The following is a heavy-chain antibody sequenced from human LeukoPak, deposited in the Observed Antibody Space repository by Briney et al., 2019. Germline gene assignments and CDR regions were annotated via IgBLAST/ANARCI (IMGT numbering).Heavy chain of an antibody. D-gene: IGHD1-26*01. CDR2: ISSSGSTI. V-gene: IGHV3-48*04. Sequence: GGSLRLSCAASGFTFSSYSMNWVRQAPGKGLEWVSYISSSGSTIYYADSVKGRFTISRDNAKNSLYLQMNSLRAEDTAVYYCARYSGSYSDFDYWGQGTLVTVSS. J-gene: IGHJ4*02. CDR3: ARYSGSYSDFDY. CDR1: GFTFSSYS.